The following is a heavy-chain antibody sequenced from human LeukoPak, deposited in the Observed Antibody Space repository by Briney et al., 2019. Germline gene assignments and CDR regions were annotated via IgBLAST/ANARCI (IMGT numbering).Heavy chain of an antibody. CDR2: ISAYNGNT. CDR3: ARDSYVWGTRDAFDI. D-gene: IGHD3-16*01. CDR1: GYTFTSYG. Sequence: GASVKVSCKASGYTFTSYGISWVRQAPGQGLEWMGWISAYNGNTNYAQKLQGRVTMTTDTSTSTAYMELRSLRSDDTAVYYCARDSYVWGTRDAFDIWGQGTMVTVSS. J-gene: IGHJ3*02. V-gene: IGHV1-18*01.